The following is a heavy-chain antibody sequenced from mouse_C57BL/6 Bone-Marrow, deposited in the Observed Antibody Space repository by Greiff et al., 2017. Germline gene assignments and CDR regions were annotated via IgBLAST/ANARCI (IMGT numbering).Heavy chain of an antibody. D-gene: IGHD6-1*01. CDR1: GYAFTTYL. CDR3: AREAVYWFAY. CDR2: INPGSGGT. V-gene: IGHV1-54*01. J-gene: IGHJ3*01. Sequence: QVQLQQSGAELVRPGTSVKVSCKASGYAFTTYLIEWVKQRPGQGLEWIGVINPGSGGTNYNEKFKGKATLTADKASSTAYMQLSILTSEDSAVYFCAREAVYWFAYWGQVTLVTVSA.